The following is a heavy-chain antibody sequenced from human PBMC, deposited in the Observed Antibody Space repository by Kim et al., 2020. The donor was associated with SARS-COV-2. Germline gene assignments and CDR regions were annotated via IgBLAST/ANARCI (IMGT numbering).Heavy chain of an antibody. CDR2: IYPGDSDT. V-gene: IGHV5-51*01. J-gene: IGHJ4*02. Sequence: GESLKISCKGSGYSFTSYWIGWVRQMPGKGLEWMGIIYPGDSDTRYSPSFQGQVTISADKSISTAYLQWSSLKASDTAMYYCARRTGKRWLQFDVWDLPTSHYYFDYWGQGTLVTVSS. CDR1: GYSFTSYW. D-gene: IGHD5-12*01. CDR3: ARRTGKRWLQFDVWDLPTSHYYFDY.